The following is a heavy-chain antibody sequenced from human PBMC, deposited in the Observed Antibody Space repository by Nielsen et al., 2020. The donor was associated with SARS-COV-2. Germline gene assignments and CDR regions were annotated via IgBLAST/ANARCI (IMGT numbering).Heavy chain of an antibody. J-gene: IGHJ6*02. CDR2: IYYSGST. V-gene: IGHV4-61*01. CDR1: GGSISSSSYY. CDR3: ARDLYDSSGYTGPYYYYGMDV. D-gene: IGHD3-22*01. Sequence: SETLSLTCTVSGGSISSSSYYWSWIRQPPGKGLEWIGYIYYSGSTNYNPSLKSRVTISVDTSKNQFSLKLSSVTAADTAVYYCARDLYDSSGYTGPYYYYGMDVWGQGTTVTVSS.